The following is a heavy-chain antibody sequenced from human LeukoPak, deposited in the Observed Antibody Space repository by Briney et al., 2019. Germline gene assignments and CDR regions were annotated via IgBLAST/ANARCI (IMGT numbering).Heavy chain of an antibody. D-gene: IGHD2-15*01. CDR2: IRTGGYI. CDR1: AFFSPHS. CDR3: AGALCSGGSCYSFNY. Sequence: GGSLRLSCAASAFFSPHSLNWVRQAPGKGLEWLSSIRTGGYIHYAESTKGRFIISRDNARDSLYLQMNSLSAEDTAIYYCAGALCSGGSCYSFNYWGQGTLVTVSS. V-gene: IGHV3-21*01. J-gene: IGHJ4*02.